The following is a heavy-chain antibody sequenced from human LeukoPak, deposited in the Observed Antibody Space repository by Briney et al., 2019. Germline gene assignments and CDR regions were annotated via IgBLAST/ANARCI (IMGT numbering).Heavy chain of an antibody. CDR2: ISYDGSNK. V-gene: IGHV3-30*03. J-gene: IGHJ4*02. Sequence: GGSLRLSCAASGFTFSSYGMHWVRQAPGKGLEWVAVISYDGSNKYYADSVKGRFTISRDNSKNTLYLQMNSLRAEDTAVYYCARGTYYYDSSGYYYYYWGQGTLVTVSS. D-gene: IGHD3-22*01. CDR1: GFTFSSYG. CDR3: ARGTYYYDSSGYYYYY.